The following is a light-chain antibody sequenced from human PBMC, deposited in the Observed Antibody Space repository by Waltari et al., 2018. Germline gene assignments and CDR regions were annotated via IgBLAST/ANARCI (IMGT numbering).Light chain of an antibody. Sequence: QSELAQPPSASAAPGQRVTISCSGSSSNLGRNTVHWNQQFPGTAPKLLIYIPNRRASGVPCRFSGAKSSTSASLTISGLQSADEGDYYCAAWDDSLNGWLFGGGTKLTVL. CDR3: AAWDDSLNGWL. J-gene: IGLJ3*02. CDR1: SSNLGRNT. CDR2: IPN. V-gene: IGLV1-44*01.